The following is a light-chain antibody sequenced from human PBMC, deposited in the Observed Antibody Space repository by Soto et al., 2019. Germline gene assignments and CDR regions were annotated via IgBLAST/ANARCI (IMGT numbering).Light chain of an antibody. V-gene: IGKV1-39*01. CDR3: QESDSFPDT. J-gene: IGKJ2*01. CDR1: QTISIY. CDR2: GAT. Sequence: DIRMTQSPSSLSASVGDRVTITCRASQTISIYLNWYQVKPAKAPNLLIYGATRLQTGVPSRFTGSGSGTEFILTITSLQPEDLATYFCQESDSFPDTFGQGTRLEIK.